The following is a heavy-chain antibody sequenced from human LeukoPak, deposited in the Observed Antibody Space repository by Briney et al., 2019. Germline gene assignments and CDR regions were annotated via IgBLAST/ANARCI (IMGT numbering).Heavy chain of an antibody. Sequence: GGSLRLSCAASGFTFSSYGMHWVRQAPGKGLEWVAFIRYDGSNKYYADSVKGRFTISGDNSKNTLYLQMNSLRAEDTAVYYCAKVVVPAARARGGDWFDPWGQGTLVTVSS. CDR2: IRYDGSNK. CDR3: AKVVVPAARARGGDWFDP. J-gene: IGHJ5*02. CDR1: GFTFSSYG. V-gene: IGHV3-30*02. D-gene: IGHD2-2*01.